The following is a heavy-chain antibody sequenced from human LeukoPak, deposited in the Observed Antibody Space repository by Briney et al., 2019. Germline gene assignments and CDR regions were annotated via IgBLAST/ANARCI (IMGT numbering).Heavy chain of an antibody. CDR1: GASLTSSRFY. V-gene: IGHV4-39*01. CDR3: ARHRYCNSSSCCAFDY. D-gene: IGHD2-2*01. J-gene: IGHJ4*02. Sequence: SETLSLTCSVSGASLTSSRFYWGWIRQPPGKWLGCLGSIYDTGGADYKPSRKSRVTISVDTPKNQFSLKLTSLPAADAAVYYCARHRYCNSSSCCAFDYWGQGTLVTVSS. CDR2: IYDTGGA.